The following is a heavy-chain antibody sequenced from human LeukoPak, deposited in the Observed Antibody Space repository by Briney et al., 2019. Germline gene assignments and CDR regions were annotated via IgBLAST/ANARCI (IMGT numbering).Heavy chain of an antibody. Sequence: PSETLSLTCTVSGGSISSYYWRWIRQPPGKALVWIGYIYTSGCTNYNPSLKSRVTISVDTSKNQFSLKLSSVTAADTAVYYCARRIPTEPYFDYWGQGTLVTVSS. CDR1: GGSISSYY. J-gene: IGHJ4*02. CDR3: ARRIPTEPYFDY. CDR2: IYTSGCT. V-gene: IGHV4-4*09.